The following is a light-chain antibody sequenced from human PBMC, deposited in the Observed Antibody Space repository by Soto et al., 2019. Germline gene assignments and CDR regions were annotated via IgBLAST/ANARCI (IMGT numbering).Light chain of an antibody. CDR1: QTISKW. J-gene: IGKJ1*01. CDR3: QQYNTYST. Sequence: DIQMTQSPPTLSASVGDRFTITCRAIQTISKWLAWYQQKPGNAPKLLIYNASKLENGVPSRLSGSGSGTEFTLTISSLQPDDSATYYCQQYNTYSTFGQGTKVDIK. CDR2: NAS. V-gene: IGKV1-5*03.